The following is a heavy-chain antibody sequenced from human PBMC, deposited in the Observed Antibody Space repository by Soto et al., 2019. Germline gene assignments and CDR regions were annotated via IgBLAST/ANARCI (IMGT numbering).Heavy chain of an antibody. D-gene: IGHD6-13*01. V-gene: IGHV3-30*18. CDR2: ISYDGSNK. CDR1: GFTFSSYG. Sequence: PGGSLRLSCAASGFTFSSYGMHWVRQAPGKGLEWVAVISYDGSNKYYADSVKGRFTISRDNSKNTLYLQMNSLRAEDTAVYYCAKDWGVAAAGTAYYFDYWGQGTLVTVSS. J-gene: IGHJ4*02. CDR3: AKDWGVAAAGTAYYFDY.